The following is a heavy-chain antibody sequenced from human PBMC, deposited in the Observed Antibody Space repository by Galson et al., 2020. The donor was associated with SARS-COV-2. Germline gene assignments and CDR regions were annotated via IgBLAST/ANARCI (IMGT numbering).Heavy chain of an antibody. D-gene: IGHD3-10*02. CDR1: GFTFSSYT. V-gene: IGHV3-21*01. Sequence: GSLRLSCAVSGFTFSSYTMTWVRQAPGKGLEWVSSISSGSDYIYNADSVKGQFTISRDNAKNSLYLQMNSLRAEDTAVYYCAREASWAMFAMDVWGQGTTVTVSS. CDR3: AREASWAMFAMDV. CDR2: ISSGSDYI. J-gene: IGHJ6*02.